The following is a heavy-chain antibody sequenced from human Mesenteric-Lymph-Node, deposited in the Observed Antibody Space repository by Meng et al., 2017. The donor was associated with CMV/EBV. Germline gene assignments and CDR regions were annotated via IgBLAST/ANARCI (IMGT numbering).Heavy chain of an antibody. J-gene: IGHJ4*02. V-gene: IGHV3-30*04. CDR1: GFSFKDYA. D-gene: IGHD1-26*01. CDR3: ARWGLYLDY. Sequence: GESLKISCAASGFSFKDYAIHWVRQAPGKGLQWVTTISYDGNTKKYADSVKGRFSISRDNAKNSLYLQMDSLRAEDTAIYYCARWGLYLDYWGQGALVTVSS. CDR2: ISYDGNTK.